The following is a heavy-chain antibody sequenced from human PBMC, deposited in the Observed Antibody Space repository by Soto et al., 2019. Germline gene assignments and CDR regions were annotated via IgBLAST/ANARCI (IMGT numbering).Heavy chain of an antibody. CDR2: IKQDGNEK. Sequence: PGGSLRLSCAVSGFTFSDYWMSWVRQAPGKGLEWVANIKQDGNEKYYVDSVKGRFTISRDNAKNSLYLQMNSLRAEDTAVYYCARDSSYYGSGSYFFKPPPSYYFDSWGQGALVTVSS. D-gene: IGHD3-10*01. CDR1: GFTFSDYW. J-gene: IGHJ4*02. V-gene: IGHV3-7*01. CDR3: ARDSSYYGSGSYFFKPPPSYYFDS.